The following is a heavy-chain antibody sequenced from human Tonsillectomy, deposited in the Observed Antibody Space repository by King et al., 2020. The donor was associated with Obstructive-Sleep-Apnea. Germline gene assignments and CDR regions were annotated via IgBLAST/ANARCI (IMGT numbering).Heavy chain of an antibody. J-gene: IGHJ3*02. CDR2: IYYSGST. CDR1: GGSISSYY. V-gene: IGHV4-59*08. CDR3: ERLVLRYSSCHGAFDI. D-gene: IGHD6-19*01. Sequence: QLQESGPGLVKPSETLSLTCTVSGGSISSYYWSWIRQPPGKGLEWIGYIYYSGSTNYNPSLKSRVTISVNTSNKQFSLKLSSVTAEGTAVYYCERLVLRYSSCHGAFDIWGQGKMVTVSS.